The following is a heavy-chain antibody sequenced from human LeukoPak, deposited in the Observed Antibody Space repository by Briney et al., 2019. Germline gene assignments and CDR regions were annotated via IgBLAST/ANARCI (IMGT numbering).Heavy chain of an antibody. CDR3: ARDYGQQLVPGWYYYGMDV. CDR1: GFTFSSYE. CDR2: IRSSGSTI. D-gene: IGHD6-13*01. Sequence: GGSLRLSCAASGFTFSSYEMNWDRQAPGKWLEWVSYIRSSGSTIYYADSVKGRFTISRDNAKNSLYLQVDSLRAEDTAVYYCARDYGQQLVPGWYYYGMDVWGKGTTVTVSS. V-gene: IGHV3-48*03. J-gene: IGHJ6*04.